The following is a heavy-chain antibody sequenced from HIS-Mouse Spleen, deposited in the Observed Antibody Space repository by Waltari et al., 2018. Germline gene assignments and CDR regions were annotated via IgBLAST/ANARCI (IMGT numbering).Heavy chain of an antibody. CDR1: GGAISRYY. Sequence: QVQLQESGPGLVKPSETLSLTGTVSGGAISRYYWSWIRRPAGQGLDWTGRIYTSGSTNYNPSLKGRVTMSVDTSKNQFSLKLSSVTAADTAVYYCARDFHDFWSGYYGGDKKHDAFDIWGQGTMVTVSS. CDR2: IYTSGST. D-gene: IGHD3-3*01. J-gene: IGHJ3*02. V-gene: IGHV4-4*07. CDR3: ARDFHDFWSGYYGGDKKHDAFDI.